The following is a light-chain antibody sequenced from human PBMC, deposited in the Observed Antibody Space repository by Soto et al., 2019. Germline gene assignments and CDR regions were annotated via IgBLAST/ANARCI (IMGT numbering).Light chain of an antibody. V-gene: IGKV3-20*01. CDR1: QSVTNSF. J-gene: IGKJ1*01. CDR3: QQYVSSPWA. CDR2: GAS. Sequence: EIVLAQSPGTLSLSPGERATLSCRASQSVTNSFLAWYQQKPGQAPRLLIYGASRRATGIPDRFTGSGSGTDFTLTISRLEPEDFAVYYCQQYVSSPWAFGQGTKVKI.